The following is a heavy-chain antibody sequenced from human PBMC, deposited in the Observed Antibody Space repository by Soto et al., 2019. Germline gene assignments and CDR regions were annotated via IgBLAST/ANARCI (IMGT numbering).Heavy chain of an antibody. CDR2: ILPIFGTV. CDR3: ARDLDGSRRLDY. J-gene: IGHJ4*02. Sequence: QVQLVQSGAEVKKPGYSVNVSCKASGGTFSSYPISWVRQAPGQGLEWMGWILPIFGTVNYAQKFQGRVTITADRSTSTAYMDLSSLRSEDTAVYYCARDLDGSRRLDYWGQGTLVTVSS. CDR1: GGTFSSYP. V-gene: IGHV1-69*06. D-gene: IGHD6-13*01.